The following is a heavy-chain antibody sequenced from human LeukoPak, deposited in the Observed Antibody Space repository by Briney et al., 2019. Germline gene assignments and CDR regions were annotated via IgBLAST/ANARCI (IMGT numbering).Heavy chain of an antibody. D-gene: IGHD6-13*01. CDR3: ARGPRILAAGSYYFDY. CDR1: GFSFKDYY. V-gene: IGHV3-11*01. Sequence: GGSLRLSCAASGFSFKDYYFSWIRQAPGKGLEWVSFINVNGGAMYYADFVKGRFTISKDNAKSSLYLEMNSLRVEDTAVYYCARGPRILAAGSYYFDYWGQGSLVTVSS. J-gene: IGHJ4*02. CDR2: INVNGGAM.